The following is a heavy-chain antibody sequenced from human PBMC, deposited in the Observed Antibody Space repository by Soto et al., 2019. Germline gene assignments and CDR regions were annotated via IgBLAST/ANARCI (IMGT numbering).Heavy chain of an antibody. J-gene: IGHJ3*02. V-gene: IGHV1-3*04. CDR1: GYTLTMYA. Sequence: ASVKVSCKASGYTLTMYAMHWVRQAPGQRLEWMGWINSGNGDTIYSQKFQGRVTLTRDTSASTAYMALSSLRSEDTAAYYCARPGVAYDAFDIWGQGTMVTVSS. CDR2: INSGNGDT. CDR3: ARPGVAYDAFDI. D-gene: IGHD3-3*01.